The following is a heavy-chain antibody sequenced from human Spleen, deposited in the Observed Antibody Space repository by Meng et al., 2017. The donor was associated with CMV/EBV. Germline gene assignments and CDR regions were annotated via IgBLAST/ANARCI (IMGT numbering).Heavy chain of an antibody. J-gene: IGHJ3*02. Sequence: SVKVSCKASEDTFSSHAISWVRQAPGQGLEWMGGNIPVFDTPVYAQKFQGRVSMTTDESTSTAYMELSSLRSEDTAVYYCARDGAEGAFDIWGQGTMVTVSS. V-gene: IGHV1-69*05. CDR1: EDTFSSHA. CDR2: NIPVFDTP. D-gene: IGHD3-10*01. CDR3: ARDGAEGAFDI.